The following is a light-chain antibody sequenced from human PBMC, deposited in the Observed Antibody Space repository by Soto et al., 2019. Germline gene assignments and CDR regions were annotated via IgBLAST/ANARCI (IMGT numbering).Light chain of an antibody. CDR3: HEFYTPPRN. J-gene: IGKJ1*01. Sequence: ETVLTQSPGTLSLSPGERATLSCRASQSVSSSYLAWYQQKPGQAPRLLIYGVSSRATGIPDRFSGSGSGKDFTLTISRLEPEDFAVYSSHEFYTPPRNFAQGTKVDI. V-gene: IGKV3-20*01. CDR1: QSVSSSY. CDR2: GVS.